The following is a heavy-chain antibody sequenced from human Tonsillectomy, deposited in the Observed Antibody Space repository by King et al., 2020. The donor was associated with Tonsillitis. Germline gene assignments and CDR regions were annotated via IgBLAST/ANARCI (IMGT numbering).Heavy chain of an antibody. Sequence: VQLVESGGGVVQPGRSLRLSCAASGFTFNSYAMHWVRQAPGKGLDWVAVISYDGNNKYLADSVKGRFTISRDNSKNTLYLQMNSLRVEDTAVYYCVRDQAGTYYNLNYWGQGTLVTVSS. CDR2: ISYDGNNK. CDR1: GFTFNSYA. CDR3: VRDQAGTYYNLNY. V-gene: IGHV3-30*04. D-gene: IGHD3-10*01. J-gene: IGHJ4*02.